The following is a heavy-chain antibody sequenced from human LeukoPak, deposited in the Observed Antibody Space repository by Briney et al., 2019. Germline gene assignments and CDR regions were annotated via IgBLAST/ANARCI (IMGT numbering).Heavy chain of an antibody. CDR3: ARDGYNRNYYYYGMDV. CDR1: GGSISSYY. CDR2: IYYSGST. J-gene: IGHJ6*02. D-gene: IGHD5-24*01. V-gene: IGHV4-59*12. Sequence: PSETLSLTCTVSGGSISSYYWSWIRQPPGKGLEWIGYIYYSGSTNYNPSLKSRVTISVDTSKNQFSLKLSSVAAADTAVYYCARDGYNRNYYYYGMDVWGQGTTVTVSS.